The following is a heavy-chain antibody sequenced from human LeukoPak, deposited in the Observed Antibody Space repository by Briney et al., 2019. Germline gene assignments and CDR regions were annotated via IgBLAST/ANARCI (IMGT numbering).Heavy chain of an antibody. CDR2: IYSGGST. J-gene: IGHJ4*02. V-gene: IGHV3-53*01. CDR1: GSTVSSNH. Sequence: GGSLRLSCAASGSTVSSNHMSWVRQAPGKGLEWVSVIYSGGSTYYADSVKGRFTISRDNSKNTLYLQMNSLRAEDTAVYYCASHSSSWYGFDYWGQGTLVTVSS. D-gene: IGHD6-13*01. CDR3: ASHSSSWYGFDY.